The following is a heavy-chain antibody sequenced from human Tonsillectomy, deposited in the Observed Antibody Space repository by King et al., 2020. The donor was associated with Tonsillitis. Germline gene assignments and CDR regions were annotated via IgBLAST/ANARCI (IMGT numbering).Heavy chain of an antibody. Sequence: QLPESGPGLVKPSGTLSLTCAVSGGSINSREWWSWVRQPPGKGLEWVGEVYHSGLTHYHPSLKSRVNISLDNSKNNFSLNLSSVTAAYTAVYYCARDRDCYINGGGAFDVWGQGTMVSVSS. CDR2: VYHSGLT. V-gene: IGHV4-4*02. J-gene: IGHJ3*01. CDR1: GGSINSREW. CDR3: ARDRDCYINGGGAFDV. D-gene: IGHD5-24*01.